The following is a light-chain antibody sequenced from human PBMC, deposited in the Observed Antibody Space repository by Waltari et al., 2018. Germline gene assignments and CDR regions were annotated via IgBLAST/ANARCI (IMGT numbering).Light chain of an antibody. Sequence: EIVMTQSPATLSVSPGDRATLSCRASPGVRSSLAWYQEKPGQAPRLLIYGASTRATGIPGRISGSGSGAEFTLTSSSLQSEDSAVYYCQQYNAWARTFGQGTKLEVK. CDR3: QQYNAWART. CDR2: GAS. V-gene: IGKV3-15*01. J-gene: IGKJ1*01. CDR1: PGVRSS.